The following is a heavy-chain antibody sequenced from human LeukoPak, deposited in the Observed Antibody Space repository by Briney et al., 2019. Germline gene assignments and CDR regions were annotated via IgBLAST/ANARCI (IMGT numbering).Heavy chain of an antibody. Sequence: GGSLRLSCAASGFTFSSYWMSWVRQAPGKGLEWVAVISYDGSNTYYADSVKGRFTISRDNSKNTLYLQMNSLRAEDTAMYYCARDQLKSGWYLFDSWGQGTLVTVSS. D-gene: IGHD6-19*01. V-gene: IGHV3-30*03. CDR3: ARDQLKSGWYLFDS. CDR1: GFTFSSYW. CDR2: ISYDGSNT. J-gene: IGHJ4*02.